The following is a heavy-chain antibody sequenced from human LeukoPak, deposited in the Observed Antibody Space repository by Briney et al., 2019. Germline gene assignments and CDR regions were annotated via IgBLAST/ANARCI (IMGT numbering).Heavy chain of an antibody. CDR1: GGAISSSSDY. CDR2: IYHSGST. CDR3: ARGTGYGDYDATFDY. D-gene: IGHD4-17*01. V-gene: IGHV4-61*05. Sequence: SETLSLTCTVSGGAISSSSDYWGWICQPPGKGLEWTGYIYHSGSTNYNPSLQSRVTISVDTSKNQFSLNLNSVTAADTAVYYCARGTGYGDYDATFDYWGQGTLVTVSS. J-gene: IGHJ4*02.